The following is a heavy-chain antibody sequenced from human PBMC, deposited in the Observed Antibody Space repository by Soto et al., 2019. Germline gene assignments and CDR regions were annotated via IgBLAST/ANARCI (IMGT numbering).Heavy chain of an antibody. CDR2: IYYSGST. Sequence: NPSETLSLTCTVSGGSVSSGSYYWSWIRQPPGKGLEWIGYIYYSGSTNYNPSLKSRVTISVDTSKNQFSPKLSSVTAADTAVYYCARNKMATKEFDYWGQGTLVTVSS. CDR3: ARNKMATKEFDY. D-gene: IGHD5-12*01. CDR1: GGSVSSGSYY. V-gene: IGHV4-61*01. J-gene: IGHJ4*02.